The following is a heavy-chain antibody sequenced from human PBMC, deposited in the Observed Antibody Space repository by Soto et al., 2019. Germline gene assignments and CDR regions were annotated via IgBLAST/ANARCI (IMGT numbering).Heavy chain of an antibody. D-gene: IGHD3-10*01. J-gene: IGHJ5*02. CDR1: GYTFTGYY. CDR3: AGGGELLWFGDSPPAWFDP. Sequence: QVQLVQSGAEVKKPGASVKVSCKASGYTFTGYYMHWVRQAPGQGLEWMGWINPNSGGTNYAQKCQGRVTMTRDPPISTAYMELGRLGSDDPGVYYCAGGGELLWFGDSPPAWFDPWGQGTLVTVSS. V-gene: IGHV1-2*02. CDR2: INPNSGGT.